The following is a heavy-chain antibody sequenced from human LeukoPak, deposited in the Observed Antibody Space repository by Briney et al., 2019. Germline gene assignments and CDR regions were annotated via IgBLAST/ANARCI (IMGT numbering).Heavy chain of an antibody. J-gene: IGHJ4*02. CDR3: ARAEDYYDSSGYWYY. D-gene: IGHD3-22*01. CDR1: GGSISSSSYY. CDR2: IYYSGST. V-gene: IGHV4-39*01. Sequence: SETLSLTCTVSGGSISSSSYYWGWIRQPPGKGLEWIGSIYYSGSTYYNPSLKSRVTISVDTSKNQFSLKLSSVTAADTAVYYCARAEDYYDSSGYWYYWGQGTLVTVSS.